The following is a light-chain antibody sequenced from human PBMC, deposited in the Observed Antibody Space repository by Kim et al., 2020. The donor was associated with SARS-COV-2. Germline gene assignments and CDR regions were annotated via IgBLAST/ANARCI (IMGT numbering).Light chain of an antibody. V-gene: IGKV3-11*01. CDR3: QQRSNWPLT. J-gene: IGKJ4*01. CDR2: EAS. CDR1: QSVSRS. Sequence: LGPGERATRSRRASQSVSRSFAWYQPKPGPAPRLLIYEASKRATGIPARFSGSGSGTDFTLTISSLEPEDFAVYYCQQRSNWPLTFGGGTKVDIK.